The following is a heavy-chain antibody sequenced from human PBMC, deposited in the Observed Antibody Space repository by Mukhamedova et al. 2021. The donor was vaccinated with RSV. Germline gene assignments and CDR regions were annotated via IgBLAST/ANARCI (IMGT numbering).Heavy chain of an antibody. D-gene: IGHD6-6*01. Sequence: AEYMGGRFTISRDNSKNTLYLQMNSLRAEDTAVYYCARDPANLEYSSSSPYYYYYYMDVWGQGTTVTVSS. CDR3: ARDPANLEYSSSSPYYYYYYMDV. V-gene: IGHV3-30*01. J-gene: IGHJ6*03.